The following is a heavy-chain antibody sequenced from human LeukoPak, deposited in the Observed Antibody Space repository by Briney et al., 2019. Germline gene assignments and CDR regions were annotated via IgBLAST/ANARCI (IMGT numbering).Heavy chain of an antibody. CDR2: ITSSSGYM. J-gene: IGHJ4*02. Sequence: SGGSLRLSCAASGFTFSSFSMSWVRQAPGKGLEWVSSITSSSGYMYYADSVKGRFTISRDTAKNSLFLQMNSLRAEDTAVYYCAREDIAVAGSFDYWGQGTLVTVSS. V-gene: IGHV3-21*01. CDR3: AREDIAVAGSFDY. D-gene: IGHD6-19*01. CDR1: GFTFSSFS.